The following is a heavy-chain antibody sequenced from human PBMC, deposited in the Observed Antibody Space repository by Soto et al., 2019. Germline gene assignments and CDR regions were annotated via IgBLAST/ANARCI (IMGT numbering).Heavy chain of an antibody. J-gene: IGHJ1*01. CDR3: ARQVIAAAGTGYFQH. CDR1: GGSISSISYY. V-gene: IGHV4-39*01. CDR2: IHYTGNT. Sequence: LSLTCTVSGGSISSISYYWGWIRQPPGKGLEYIGNIHYTGNTFYNASLKSRVTISVDTSKNQVSLKLRSVTAADTAVYYCARQVIAAAGTGYFQHWGQGAPVTVSS. D-gene: IGHD6-13*01.